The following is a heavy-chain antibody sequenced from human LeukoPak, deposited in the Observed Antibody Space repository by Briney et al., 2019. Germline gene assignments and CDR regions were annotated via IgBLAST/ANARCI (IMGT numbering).Heavy chain of an antibody. CDR2: IIPIFGTA. D-gene: IGHD3-10*01. J-gene: IGHJ4*02. CDR3: ASERGGVTHFDY. V-gene: IGHV1-69*06. Sequence: SVKVSCKASGGTFSSYAISWVRQAPGQGLEWMGGIIPIFGTASYAQKFQGRVTITADKSTSTAYMELSSLRSEDTAVYYCASERGGVTHFDYWGQGTLVTVSS. CDR1: GGTFSSYA.